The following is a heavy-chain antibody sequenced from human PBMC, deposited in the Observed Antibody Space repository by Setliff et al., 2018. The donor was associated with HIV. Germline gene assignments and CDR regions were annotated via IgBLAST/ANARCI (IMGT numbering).Heavy chain of an antibody. J-gene: IGHJ4*02. Sequence: ASVKVSCKASGYTFTSYGISWVRQAPGQGLEWMGWISAYNGNTSYAQKFQGRITLTTDTSTNTAYMELRSLTSDDTAVYFCARGWSGVAVAGTTRFEYWGQGTLVTVSS. CDR1: GYTFTSYG. V-gene: IGHV1-18*01. CDR3: ARGWSGVAVAGTTRFEY. D-gene: IGHD6-19*01. CDR2: ISAYNGNT.